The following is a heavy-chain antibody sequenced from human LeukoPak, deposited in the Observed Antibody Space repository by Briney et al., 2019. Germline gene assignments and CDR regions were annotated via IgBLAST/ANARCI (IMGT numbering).Heavy chain of an antibody. CDR3: ARDRIAAAGHPALNFDY. V-gene: IGHV1-46*01. Sequence: GASVKVSCKASGYTFTSYDINWVRQATGQGLEWMGIINPSGGSTSYAQKFQGRVTMTRDTSTSTVYMELSSLRSGDTAVYYCARDRIAAAGHPALNFDYWGQGTLVTVSS. CDR2: INPSGGST. D-gene: IGHD6-13*01. J-gene: IGHJ4*02. CDR1: GYTFTSYD.